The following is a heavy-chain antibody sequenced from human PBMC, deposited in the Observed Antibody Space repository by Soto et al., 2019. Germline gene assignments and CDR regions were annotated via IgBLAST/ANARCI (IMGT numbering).Heavy chain of an antibody. D-gene: IGHD5-12*01. CDR3: AKDHRAYIGYGDY. V-gene: IGHV3-30*18. CDR2: ISYDGSNK. J-gene: IGHJ4*02. Sequence: QVQLVESGGGVVQPGRSLRLSCVASGFTFSSYGMHWVRQAPGKGLEWVAVISYDGSNKYYADSVKGRFTISRDNSKNTLYLQMNSLRAEDTAVYYCAKDHRAYIGYGDYWGQGTLGTVSS. CDR1: GFTFSSYG.